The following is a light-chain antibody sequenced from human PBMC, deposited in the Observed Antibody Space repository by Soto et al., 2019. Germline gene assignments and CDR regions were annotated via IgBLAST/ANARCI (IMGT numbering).Light chain of an antibody. CDR1: QSLNND. J-gene: IGKJ5*01. Sequence: DIQMTQSPSTLSASVGDRVTITCRASQSLNNDLAWYQQKPGKAPNLLIYDASTLKRGVPSRFSGTGSGTEFTLAISSLQPDDFATYYCQQYHRSSVTFGQGTRLEIK. CDR3: QQYHRSSVT. CDR2: DAS. V-gene: IGKV1-5*01.